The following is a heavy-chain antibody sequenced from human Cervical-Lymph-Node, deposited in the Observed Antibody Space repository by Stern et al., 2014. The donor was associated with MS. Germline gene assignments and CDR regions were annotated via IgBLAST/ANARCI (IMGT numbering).Heavy chain of an antibody. J-gene: IGHJ4*02. CDR1: GFSLTTSGVG. V-gene: IGHV2-5*02. D-gene: IGHD3-3*01. Sequence: ESGPTLVKPTQTLTLTCTFSGFSLTTSGVGVGWIRQPPGKALEWLALIYWDDDKRYNSSLKSRLTITKDTSKNQVVLRMTXXXXXXXATYYCAHLYEWLSGGFDYWGQGTLVT. CDR3: AHLYEWLSGGFDY. CDR2: IYWDDDK.